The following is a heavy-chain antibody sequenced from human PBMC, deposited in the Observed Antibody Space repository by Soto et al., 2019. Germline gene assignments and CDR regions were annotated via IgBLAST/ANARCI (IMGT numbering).Heavy chain of an antibody. CDR1: GFSFNKYA. Sequence: PGGSLRLSCAASGFSFNKYAMHWVRQAPGTGLEYVSGISDTGGSTSHADSVKGRFTISRDNSKDTLFLQMNSLRPEDTAVYYCVKDRCSGGSCYYFDYWGQGTLVTVSS. D-gene: IGHD2-15*01. J-gene: IGHJ4*02. V-gene: IGHV3-64D*06. CDR2: ISDTGGST. CDR3: VKDRCSGGSCYYFDY.